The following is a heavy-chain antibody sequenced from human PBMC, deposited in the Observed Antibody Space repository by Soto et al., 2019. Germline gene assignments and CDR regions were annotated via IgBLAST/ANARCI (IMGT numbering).Heavy chain of an antibody. CDR3: ARVGLGKNPPFDY. CDR2: VSGSSDYT. V-gene: IGHV3-23*01. D-gene: IGHD7-27*01. Sequence: PGGSLKLSRATSGFNFYDYCMSWVPPALGMGLEWVAVVSGSSDYTYYADSVKGRFTISRDNSDNTVHLQMSSLRSEDTAVYYCARVGLGKNPPFDYWGQGTLVTVSS. J-gene: IGHJ4*02. CDR1: GFNFYDYC.